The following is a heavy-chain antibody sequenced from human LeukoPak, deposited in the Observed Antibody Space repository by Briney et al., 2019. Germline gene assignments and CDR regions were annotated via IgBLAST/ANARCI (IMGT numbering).Heavy chain of an antibody. J-gene: IGHJ6*03. D-gene: IGHD1-26*01. CDR3: ARDRASGSYYLWGDYYYYYYMDV. CDR2: ISAYNGNT. V-gene: IGHV1-18*01. CDR1: GYTFTSYG. Sequence: ASVKVSCKASGYTFTSYGISWVRQAPGQGLEWMGWISAYNGNTNYAQRLQGRVTMTTDTSTGTAYMELRSLRSDDTAVYYCARDRASGSYYLWGDYYYYYYMDVWGKGTTVTISS.